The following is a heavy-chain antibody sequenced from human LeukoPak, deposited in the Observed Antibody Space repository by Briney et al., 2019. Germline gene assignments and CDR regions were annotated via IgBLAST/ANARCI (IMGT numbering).Heavy chain of an antibody. V-gene: IGHV4-39*01. CDR1: GGSISSSSYY. CDR2: IYYSGST. D-gene: IGHD2-15*01. J-gene: IGHJ4*02. CDR3: ARTAAQLRGGDY. Sequence: SETLSLTCTVSGGSISSSSYYWGWIRQPPGKGLEWIGSIYYSGSTYYDPSLKSRVTISVDTSKNQFSLKLSSVTAADTAVYYCARTAAQLRGGDYWGQGTLVTVSS.